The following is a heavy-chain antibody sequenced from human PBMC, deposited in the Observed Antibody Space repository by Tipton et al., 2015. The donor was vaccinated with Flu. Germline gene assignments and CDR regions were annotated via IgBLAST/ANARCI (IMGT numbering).Heavy chain of an antibody. CDR3: ASLQRIVPYEEYYYYDMDV. J-gene: IGHJ6*02. Sequence: CAASGFTFSTYGMNWVRQAPGKGLEWVSSISSSAGYIYYADSVKGRFTISRDNAKNSLYLQMNSLRAEDSAVYYCASLQRIVPYEEYYYYDMDVWGQGTTVTVSS. V-gene: IGHV3-21*01. CDR1: GFTFSTYG. D-gene: IGHD2-8*01. CDR2: ISSSAGYI.